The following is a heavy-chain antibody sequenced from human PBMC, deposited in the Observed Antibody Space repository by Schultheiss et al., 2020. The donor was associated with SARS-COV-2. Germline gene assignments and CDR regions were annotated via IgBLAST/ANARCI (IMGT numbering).Heavy chain of an antibody. Sequence: SETLSLTCTVSGGSVTSPTYYWAWIRQSPGKGLEWIGYIYHSGSTNYNPSLKSRVTISVDTSKNHFSLRLNSMTAADTAVYYCARDLRAEVVTAFDSWGQGTLVTVSS. CDR1: GGSVTSPTYY. J-gene: IGHJ5*01. CDR3: ARDLRAEVVTAFDS. V-gene: IGHV4-39*02. D-gene: IGHD2-21*02. CDR2: IYHSGST.